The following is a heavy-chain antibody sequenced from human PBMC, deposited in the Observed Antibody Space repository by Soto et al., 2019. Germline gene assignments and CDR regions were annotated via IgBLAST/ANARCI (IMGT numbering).Heavy chain of an antibody. J-gene: IGHJ4*02. D-gene: IGHD3-16*02. Sequence: QVQLQESGPGLVMPSQTLSLTCAVSGGSIDDINSYWTWIRQSPGRSPEWIGYIHNTGNTFYRPSLKRRLAISIDRSKSQFSLKLSAVTAADTAFYYCARSPYGEGYPHFFADWGQGTLVTVSS. CDR1: GGSIDDINSY. CDR2: IHNTGNT. V-gene: IGHV4-30-4*01. CDR3: ARSPYGEGYPHFFAD.